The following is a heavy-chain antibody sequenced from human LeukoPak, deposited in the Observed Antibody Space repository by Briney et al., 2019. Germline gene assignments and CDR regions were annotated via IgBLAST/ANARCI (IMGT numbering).Heavy chain of an antibody. CDR1: GYTFTSYG. V-gene: IGHV1-18*01. CDR3: ARGYYDSSGYHQPEGYYYYYMDV. D-gene: IGHD3-22*01. Sequence: GASVKVSCKASGYTFTSYGISWVRQAPGQGLEWMGWISAYNGNTNYAQKFQGRVTITADKSTSTAYMELSSLRSEDTAVYYCARGYYDSSGYHQPEGYYYYYMDVWGKGTTVTVSS. CDR2: ISAYNGNT. J-gene: IGHJ6*03.